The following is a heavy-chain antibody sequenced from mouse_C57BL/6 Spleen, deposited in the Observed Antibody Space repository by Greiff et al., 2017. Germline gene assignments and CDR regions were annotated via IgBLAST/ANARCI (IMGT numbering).Heavy chain of an antibody. CDR1: GFSLTSYG. Sequence: VKLVESGPGLVQPSQSLSITCTVSGFSLTSYGVHWVRQSPGKGLEWLGVIWSGGSTDYNAAFISRLSISKDNSKSQVFFKMNSLQADDTAIYYCARNGGWLLRGYDYWGQGTTLTVSS. CDR2: IWSGGST. V-gene: IGHV2-2*01. CDR3: ARNGGWLLRGYDY. D-gene: IGHD2-3*01. J-gene: IGHJ2*01.